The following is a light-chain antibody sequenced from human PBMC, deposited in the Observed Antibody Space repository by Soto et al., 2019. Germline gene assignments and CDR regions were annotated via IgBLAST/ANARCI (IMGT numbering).Light chain of an antibody. J-gene: IGKJ3*01. CDR3: QQRTNWRGVS. Sequence: DIQMTQSPSTLSASVGDRVTITCRASQTISSWLAWYQQKPGKAPELLIYDASTLESGVPSRFSGSGSGTDFTLTIASLEPEDFAVYYCQQRTNWRGVSFGPGTKVDIK. CDR1: QTISSW. V-gene: IGKV1-5*01. CDR2: DAS.